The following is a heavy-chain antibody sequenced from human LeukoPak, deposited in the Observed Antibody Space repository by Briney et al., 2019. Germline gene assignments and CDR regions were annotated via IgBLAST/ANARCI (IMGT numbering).Heavy chain of an antibody. J-gene: IGHJ5*02. CDR1: GGSISSGGYS. CDR3: ARAGGYSSSGWFDP. D-gene: IGHD6-6*01. Sequence: SQTLSLTCAVSGGSISSGGYSWSWIRQPPGKGLEWIGYIYHSGSTYYNPSLKSRVTISVDRSKNQFSLKLSSVTAADTAVYYCARAGGYSSSGWFDPWGQGALVTVST. V-gene: IGHV4-30-2*01. CDR2: IYHSGST.